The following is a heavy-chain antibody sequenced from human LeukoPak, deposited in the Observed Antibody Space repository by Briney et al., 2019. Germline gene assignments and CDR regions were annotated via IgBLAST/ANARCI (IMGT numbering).Heavy chain of an antibody. J-gene: IGHJ5*02. CDR2: IYYSGST. V-gene: IGHV4-39*01. D-gene: IGHD6-13*01. Sequence: SETLSLTCTVSGGSIRSSSYYWGWIRQPPGKGLEWIGSIYYSGSTYCNTSLKSRVTISVDTSKNQFSLKLTSVTAADTAVYYCASGYTAPFDPWGQGTLVTVSS. CDR1: GGSIRSSSYY. CDR3: ASGYTAPFDP.